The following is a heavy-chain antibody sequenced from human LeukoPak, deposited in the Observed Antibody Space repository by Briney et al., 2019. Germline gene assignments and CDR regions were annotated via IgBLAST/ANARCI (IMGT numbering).Heavy chain of an antibody. D-gene: IGHD1-1*01. CDR3: ARRPTGDPLDY. CDR2: IYHSGST. V-gene: IGHV4-4*02. Sequence: SETLSLTCAVSGGSISSSNWWNWVRQPPGKGLEWIGEIYHSGSTNYNPSLKSRVTISVDKSKNQFTLKVTSVTAADTAVYYCARRPTGDPLDYWGQGTLVTVFS. CDR1: GGSISSSNW. J-gene: IGHJ4*02.